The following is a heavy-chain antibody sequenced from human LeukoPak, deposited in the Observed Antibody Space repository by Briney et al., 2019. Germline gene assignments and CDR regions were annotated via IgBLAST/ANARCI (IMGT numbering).Heavy chain of an antibody. J-gene: IGHJ4*02. D-gene: IGHD6-13*01. CDR2: ITPLFGIT. Sequence: SVKVTCKASGGTVSNYAISWVRQAPGQGLEWMGCITPLFGITNYAHKFQGRVTITADESTSIVYMELSSLISDDTAVYYCARDLAPGIAAAGLFDYWGQGTLVTVSS. CDR1: GGTVSNYA. CDR3: ARDLAPGIAAAGLFDY. V-gene: IGHV1-69*13.